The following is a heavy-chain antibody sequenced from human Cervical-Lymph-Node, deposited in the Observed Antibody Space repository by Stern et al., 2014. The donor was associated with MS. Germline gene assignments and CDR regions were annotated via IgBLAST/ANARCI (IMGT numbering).Heavy chain of an antibody. V-gene: IGHV1-58*01. Sequence: QLEESGPEVKKPGTSVKVSCKASGFTFTGSAVQWVRQARGQRLEWIGWHVVGSGNPNYAQKFQERVTITRDMSTSTAYMELSSLRSEDTAVYYCAAEPMYYSDSVGAFDIWGQGTMVTVSS. CDR1: GFTFTGSA. D-gene: IGHD3-22*01. CDR3: AAEPMYYSDSVGAFDI. J-gene: IGHJ3*02. CDR2: HVVGSGNP.